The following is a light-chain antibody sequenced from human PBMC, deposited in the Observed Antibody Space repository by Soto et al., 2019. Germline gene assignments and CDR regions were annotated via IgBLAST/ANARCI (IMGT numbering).Light chain of an antibody. CDR3: QQYNNWRPLT. J-gene: IGKJ4*01. CDR1: RSVNSN. V-gene: IGKV3-15*01. Sequence: EIVMTQSPATLSVSPGERATLSCRASRSVNSNLAWYQHKPGQAPRLLIYGASTRATGIPGRFSGSESGTEFTLTISSLQSEDSAVYYCQQYNNWRPLTFGGGNKVDI. CDR2: GAS.